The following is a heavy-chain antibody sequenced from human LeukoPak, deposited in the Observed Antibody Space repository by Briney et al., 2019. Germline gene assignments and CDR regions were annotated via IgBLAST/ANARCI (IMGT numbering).Heavy chain of an antibody. CDR3: ARGGIPTGPYYYFYYMDV. J-gene: IGHJ6*03. Sequence: GSSLRLSCAASGFTFSRHVMQWVRQAPGKGLEWVAVISYDGNNRFYADSVKGRFTISRDNPRNTLYLQMNSLSGDDAAVYSCARGGIPTGPYYYFYYMDVWGKGTAVTVSS. V-gene: IGHV3-30*01. D-gene: IGHD1-14*01. CDR2: ISYDGNNR. CDR1: GFTFSRHV.